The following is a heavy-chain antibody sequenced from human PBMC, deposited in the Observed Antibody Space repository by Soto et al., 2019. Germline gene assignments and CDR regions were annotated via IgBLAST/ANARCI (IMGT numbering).Heavy chain of an antibody. CDR2: IYYSGST. CDR3: ACSSGNWNANWFDP. Sequence: SETLSLTCTVSGGSISSYYWSWIRQPPGKGLEWIGYIYYSGSTNYNPSLRSRVTISEDTSKNQFSLKLSSVTAADAAVYYCACSSGNWNANWFDPWGQGTLVTVSS. CDR1: GGSISSYY. J-gene: IGHJ5*02. D-gene: IGHD1-1*01. V-gene: IGHV4-59*01.